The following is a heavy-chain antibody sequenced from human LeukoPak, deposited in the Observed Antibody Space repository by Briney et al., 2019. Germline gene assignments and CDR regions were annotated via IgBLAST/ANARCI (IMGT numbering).Heavy chain of an antibody. CDR1: GFTFSSYG. Sequence: GGSLRLSCAASGFTFSSYGMHWVRQAPGKGLEWVAVISYDGSNKYYADSAKGRFTISRDNSKNTLYLQMNSLRAEDTAVYYCAKDLDCSSTSCADYWGQGTLVTVSS. D-gene: IGHD2-2*01. CDR2: ISYDGSNK. J-gene: IGHJ4*02. V-gene: IGHV3-30*18. CDR3: AKDLDCSSTSCADY.